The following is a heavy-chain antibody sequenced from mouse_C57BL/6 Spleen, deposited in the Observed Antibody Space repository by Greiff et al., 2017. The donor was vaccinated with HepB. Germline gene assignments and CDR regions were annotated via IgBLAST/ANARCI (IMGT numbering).Heavy chain of an antibody. J-gene: IGHJ4*01. CDR1: GFTFSSYA. CDR3: ARGYYYYAMDY. V-gene: IGHV5-4*03. CDR2: ISDGGSYT. Sequence: EVKLEESGGGLVKPGGSLKLSCAASGFTFSSYAMSWVRQTPEKRLEWVATISDGGSYTYYPDNVKGRFTISRDNAKNNLYLQMSHLKSEDTAMYYCARGYYYYAMDYWGQGTSVTVSS.